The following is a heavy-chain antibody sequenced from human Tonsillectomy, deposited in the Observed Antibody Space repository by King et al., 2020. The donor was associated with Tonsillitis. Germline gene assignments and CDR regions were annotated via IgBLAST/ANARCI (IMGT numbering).Heavy chain of an antibody. Sequence: QLVQSGGGLVQPGGSLRLSCAASGFTFSSSWMNWVRQAPGKGLEWVANIREDGCEKYYVDSVKGRFTISRDNARNSLSLQMNSLRAEDTAVYYCVRGHYEAYWGQGTLVTVSS. CDR1: GFTFSSSW. CDR2: IREDGCEK. D-gene: IGHD3-22*01. CDR3: VRGHYEAY. V-gene: IGHV3-7*03. J-gene: IGHJ4*02.